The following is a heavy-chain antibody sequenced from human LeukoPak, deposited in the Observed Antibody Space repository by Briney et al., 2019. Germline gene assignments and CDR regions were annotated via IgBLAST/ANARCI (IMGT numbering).Heavy chain of an antibody. J-gene: IGHJ5*02. CDR3: ARYCNGGSCEGTWFDP. D-gene: IGHD2-15*01. CDR2: ISDSGST. Sequence: KTSETLSLTCTVSGGSISTYHGSWIRQPPGKGLEWIGYISDSGSTNYNPCLKSRVTMSIDTPKNQSSLRLTSVTAADTAVYYCARYCNGGSCEGTWFDPWGQGTLVTVSS. CDR1: GGSISTYH. V-gene: IGHV4-59*08.